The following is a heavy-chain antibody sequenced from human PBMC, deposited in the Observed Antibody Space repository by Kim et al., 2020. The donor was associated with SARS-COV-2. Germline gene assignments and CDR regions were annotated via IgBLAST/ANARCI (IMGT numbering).Heavy chain of an antibody. CDR2: IYPADSDI. J-gene: IGHJ5*01. V-gene: IGHV5-51*01. CDR3: ARLRRKGSGWFDY. CDR1: GYSFTTYW. Sequence: GESLKISCQGSGYSFTTYWIVWVRQMPGKGLEWLGVIYPADSDIRYSPSFQGQVTISADKSINTAYLQWSSLKASDTAIYSCARLRRKGSGWFDYWGQGTLVTVS. D-gene: IGHD6-19*01.